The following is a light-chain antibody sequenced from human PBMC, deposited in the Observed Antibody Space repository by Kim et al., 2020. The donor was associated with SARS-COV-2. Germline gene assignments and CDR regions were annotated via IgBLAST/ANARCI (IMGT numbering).Light chain of an antibody. V-gene: IGLV2-14*03. J-gene: IGLJ1*01. CDR2: DVS. Sequence: SITIACTGTSSDVGGYNYVSWYQQHPGKAPKLIISDVSSRPSGISDRFSGSKSGNTASLTISGLQVEDEADYYCNSYTSSTTLFVFGTGTKVTVL. CDR3: NSYTSSTTLFV. CDR1: SSDVGGYNY.